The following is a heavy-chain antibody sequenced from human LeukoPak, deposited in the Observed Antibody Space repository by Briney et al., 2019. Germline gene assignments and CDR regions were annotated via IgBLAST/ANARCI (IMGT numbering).Heavy chain of an antibody. CDR2: IYYSGST. CDR3: ARIDYATFDC. CDR1: GSSINSYY. J-gene: IGHJ4*02. Sequence: PSETLSLTCTVSGSSINSYYWSWIRQPPGRGLEWIGDIYYSGSTIYNPSLKSRVTISVDTSKNQFSLNLRSVTAADTAVYYCARIDYATFDCWGPGTLVTVSS. V-gene: IGHV4-59*01. D-gene: IGHD3-16*01.